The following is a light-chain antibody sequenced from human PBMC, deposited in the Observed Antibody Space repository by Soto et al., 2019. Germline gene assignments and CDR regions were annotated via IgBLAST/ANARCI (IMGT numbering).Light chain of an antibody. CDR1: QGISSR. Sequence: QMTQSPSTLPASVGDRVTITCRASQGISSRLAWYQQKPGKAPKLLIYKASSFESGVASRFSGCGSGTEFTLTISSLQPDDCATYYCQQYNSYPLTFGGGTKVEIK. CDR3: QQYNSYPLT. J-gene: IGKJ4*01. V-gene: IGKV1-5*03. CDR2: KAS.